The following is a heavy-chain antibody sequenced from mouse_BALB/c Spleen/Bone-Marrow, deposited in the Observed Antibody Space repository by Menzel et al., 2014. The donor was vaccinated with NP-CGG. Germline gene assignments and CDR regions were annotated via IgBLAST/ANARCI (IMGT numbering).Heavy chain of an antibody. CDR2: ILPGSGST. V-gene: IGHV1-9*01. CDR1: GYTFSSYW. D-gene: IGHD2-3*01. CDR3: ARRGGWLGYFDV. J-gene: IGHJ1*01. Sequence: QVQLQQSGAELMKPGASVKISCKATGYTFSSYWIERVKQRPGHGLEWIGEILPGSGSTNYNEKFKGKATFTADTSSNTAYMQLSSLTSEDSAVYYCARRGGWLGYFDVWGAGTTVTVSS.